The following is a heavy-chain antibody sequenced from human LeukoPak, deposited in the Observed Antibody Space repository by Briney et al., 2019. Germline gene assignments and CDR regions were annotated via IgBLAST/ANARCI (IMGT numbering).Heavy chain of an antibody. CDR2: IYYSGST. Sequence: SETQSLTCTVSGGSISSGDYYWSWIRQPPGKGLEWIGYIYYSGSTYYNPSLKSRVTISVDTSKNQFSLKLSSVTAADTAVYYCARVRGALYRGYFQHWGQGTLVTVSS. J-gene: IGHJ1*01. V-gene: IGHV4-30-4*01. CDR3: ARVRGALYRGYFQH. CDR1: GGSISSGDYY. D-gene: IGHD3-16*01.